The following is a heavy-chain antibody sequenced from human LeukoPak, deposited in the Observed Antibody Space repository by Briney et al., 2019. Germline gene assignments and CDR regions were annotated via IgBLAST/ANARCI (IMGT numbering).Heavy chain of an antibody. CDR3: AREVKGQQLVQYYFDY. Sequence: SETLSLTCTVSGDSISSSSSYWGWIRQPPGEGLEWIGSIYYSGSTYYNTSLKSRVTISVDTSKNQFSLKLSSVTAADTAVYYCAREVKGQQLVQYYFDYWGQGTLVTVSS. J-gene: IGHJ4*02. V-gene: IGHV4-39*07. CDR2: IYYSGST. CDR1: GDSISSSSSY. D-gene: IGHD6-13*01.